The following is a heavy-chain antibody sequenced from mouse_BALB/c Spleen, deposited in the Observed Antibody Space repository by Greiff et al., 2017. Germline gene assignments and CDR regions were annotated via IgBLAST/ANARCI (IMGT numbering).Heavy chain of an antibody. Sequence: VQLQQSGAELARPGASVKLSCKASGYTFTSYWMQWVKQRPGQGLEWIGAIYPGDGDTRYTQKFKGKATLTADKSSSTAYMQLSSLASEDSAVYYCARGAYYRYEAWFAYWGQGTLVTVSA. CDR1: GYTFTSYW. CDR2: IYPGDGDT. J-gene: IGHJ3*01. CDR3: ARGAYYRYEAWFAY. V-gene: IGHV1-87*01. D-gene: IGHD2-14*01.